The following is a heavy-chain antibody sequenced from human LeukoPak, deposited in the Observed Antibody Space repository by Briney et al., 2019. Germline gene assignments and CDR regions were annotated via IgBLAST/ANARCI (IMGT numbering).Heavy chain of an antibody. CDR2: ISSSGSTI. V-gene: IGHV3-48*03. Sequence: PGRSLRLSCAASGFTFSSYEMNWVRQAPGKGLEWVSYISSSGSTIYYADSVKGRFTISRDNAKNSLYLQMNSLRAEDTAVYYCARAVESTYYYDSSGYFDYWGQGTLVTVSS. CDR1: GFTFSSYE. J-gene: IGHJ4*02. CDR3: ARAVESTYYYDSSGYFDY. D-gene: IGHD3-22*01.